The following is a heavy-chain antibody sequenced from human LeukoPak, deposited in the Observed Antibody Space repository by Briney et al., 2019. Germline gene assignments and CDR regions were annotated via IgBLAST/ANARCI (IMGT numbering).Heavy chain of an antibody. Sequence: PGGSLRLSCAASVFTFSSYAMSWVRQAAGNGLEWVSAISGSGGSTYYADSVKGRFTISRDNSKNTLYLQMNSLRAEDTAVYYCAKDRDYGDTLYYFDYWGQGTLVTVSS. J-gene: IGHJ4*02. CDR2: ISGSGGST. CDR3: AKDRDYGDTLYYFDY. CDR1: VFTFSSYA. V-gene: IGHV3-23*01. D-gene: IGHD4-17*01.